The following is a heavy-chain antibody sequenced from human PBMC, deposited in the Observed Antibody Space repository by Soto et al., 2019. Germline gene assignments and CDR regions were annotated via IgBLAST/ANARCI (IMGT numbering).Heavy chain of an antibody. CDR3: ARIYIGAAGCFNP. V-gene: IGHV4-31*10. Sequence: PSETLSLTXFVSGYSITAGGDYWSWIRHHPGKGLEWIGSFYSSGSIIYNPSLRSRVSISGDTSSNQFSMSLTSVTAADTALDYGARIYIGAAGCFNPGGQGTLVPVSS. J-gene: IGHJ5*02. CDR1: GYSITAGGDY. D-gene: IGHD2-15*01. CDR2: FYSSGSI.